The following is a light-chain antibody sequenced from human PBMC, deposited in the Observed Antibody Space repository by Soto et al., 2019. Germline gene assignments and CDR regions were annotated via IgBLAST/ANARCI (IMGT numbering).Light chain of an antibody. CDR2: ENN. V-gene: IGLV1-51*02. Sequence: QAALTKPPSFSPAPGQKVTISCSVSTANVGKNYVSWYQYLPATAPKLLLYENNKRPPGLPDRFSRSKSGPPATLGITGLPTGDEADYYCGTWDSRLSAHVVFGGGTKVTVL. CDR1: TANVGKNY. CDR3: GTWDSRLSAHVV. J-gene: IGLJ2*01.